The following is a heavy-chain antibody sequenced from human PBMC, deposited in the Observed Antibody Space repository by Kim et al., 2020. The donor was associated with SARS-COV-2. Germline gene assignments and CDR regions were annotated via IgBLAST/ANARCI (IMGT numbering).Heavy chain of an antibody. V-gene: IGHV3-43*02. D-gene: IGHD3-10*01. CDR2: ISGDGGST. J-gene: IGHJ6*02. CDR1: GFTFDDYA. CDR3: AKGGLVLYYYYGMDV. Sequence: GGSLRLSCAASGFTFDDYAMHWVRQAPGKGLEWVSLISGDGGSTYYADSVKGRFTISRDNSKNSLYLQMNSLRTEDTALYYCAKGGLVLYYYYGMDVWGQGTTVTVSS.